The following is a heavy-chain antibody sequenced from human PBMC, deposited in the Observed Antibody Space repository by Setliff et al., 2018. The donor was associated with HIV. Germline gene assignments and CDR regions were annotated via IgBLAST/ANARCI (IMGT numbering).Heavy chain of an antibody. J-gene: IGHJ4*02. CDR1: GFTFDRFW. CDR2: VNRDGSST. Sequence: GALKISCAASGFTFDRFWMHWVRQAPGKGLVWVSRVNRDGSSTTYADSVKDRFTISRDNAKNTLYLQMNSLRAEDTGVYYCHSGYDTEEQSYFDYWGQGALVTVSS. D-gene: IGHD5-12*01. V-gene: IGHV3-74*01. CDR3: HSGYDTEEQSYFDY.